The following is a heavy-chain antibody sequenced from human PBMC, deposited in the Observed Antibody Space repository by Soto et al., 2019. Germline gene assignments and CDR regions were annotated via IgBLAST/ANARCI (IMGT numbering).Heavy chain of an antibody. CDR1: GGTFSSYA. Sequence: SVKVSCKXSGGTFSSYAISWVRQAPGQGLEWMGGIIPIFGTANYAQKFQGRVTITADESTSTAYMELSSLRSEDTAVYYCARGSDYYDSSGYYQHAPSYYGMDVWGQGTTVTAP. J-gene: IGHJ6*02. CDR3: ARGSDYYDSSGYYQHAPSYYGMDV. V-gene: IGHV1-69*13. CDR2: IIPIFGTA. D-gene: IGHD3-22*01.